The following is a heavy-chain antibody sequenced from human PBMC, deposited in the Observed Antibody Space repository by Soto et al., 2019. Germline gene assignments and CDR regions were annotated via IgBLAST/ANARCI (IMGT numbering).Heavy chain of an antibody. CDR3: ASGGSTVTREFDY. Sequence: GASVKVSCKASGYTFTGFYMHWVRQAPGQGLEWMGWINPKSGDTEYAQNFQGWVTMTRDTSISTAYMELSRLKSGDTAVYYCASGGSTVTREFDYWGQGTLVTVSS. D-gene: IGHD4-17*01. V-gene: IGHV1-2*04. J-gene: IGHJ4*02. CDR1: GYTFTGFY. CDR2: INPKSGDT.